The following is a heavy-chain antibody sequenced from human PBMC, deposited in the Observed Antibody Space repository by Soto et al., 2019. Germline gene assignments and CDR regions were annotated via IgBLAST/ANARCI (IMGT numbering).Heavy chain of an antibody. Sequence: ASVKVSCKASGYTFTSYDINWVRQATGQGLEWMGWMNPNSGNTGYAQKFQGRVTMTRNTSISTAYMELSSLRSEDTAVYYCARWPFDRFPLGFDPWGQGALVTVSS. V-gene: IGHV1-8*01. CDR3: ARWPFDRFPLGFDP. D-gene: IGHD3-9*01. CDR2: MNPNSGNT. J-gene: IGHJ5*02. CDR1: GYTFTSYD.